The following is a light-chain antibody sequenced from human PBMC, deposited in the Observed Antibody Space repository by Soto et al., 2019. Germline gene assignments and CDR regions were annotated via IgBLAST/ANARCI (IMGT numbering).Light chain of an antibody. Sequence: SYELTQPPSVSVAPGKTASIPCGGTTIGRKGVHWYKQKPGQAPVLVIYSDTDLPPVIPERFSGSNSANLATLTISRVEAGDEADYYCQVWDSGSAHVVFGGGTKLTVL. CDR1: TIGRKG. J-gene: IGLJ2*01. CDR3: QVWDSGSAHVV. V-gene: IGLV3-21*04. CDR2: SDT.